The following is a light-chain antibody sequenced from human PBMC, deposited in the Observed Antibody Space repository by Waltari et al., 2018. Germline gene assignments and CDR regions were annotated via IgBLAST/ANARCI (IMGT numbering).Light chain of an antibody. CDR1: QSVPSSY. J-gene: IGKJ2*01. CDR2: GAS. Sequence: DIVLTQSPGTLSLSPGESATLSCRAIQSVPSSYFVCYQQKPGQSPRLLIYGASSRATGIPDRFSGSGSGTDFTLTISRLEPEDFAVYYCHQYGNLPPYTFGQGTKLEIK. V-gene: IGKV3-20*01. CDR3: HQYGNLPPYT.